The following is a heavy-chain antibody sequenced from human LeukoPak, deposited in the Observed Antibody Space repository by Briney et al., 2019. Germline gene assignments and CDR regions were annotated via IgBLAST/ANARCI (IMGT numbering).Heavy chain of an antibody. Sequence: ASVKVSCKASGYTFTSYGISWVRQAPGQGLEWMGWISAYNGNTNYAQKLQGRVTMTTDTSTSTAYMELRSLRSDDTAVYYCARDYGDWTHAEYFQHWGQGTLVTVSS. D-gene: IGHD4-17*01. J-gene: IGHJ1*01. CDR2: ISAYNGNT. CDR3: ARDYGDWTHAEYFQH. V-gene: IGHV1-18*01. CDR1: GYTFTSYG.